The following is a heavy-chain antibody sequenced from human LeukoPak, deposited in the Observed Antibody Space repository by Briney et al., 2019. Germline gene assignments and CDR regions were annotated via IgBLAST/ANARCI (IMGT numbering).Heavy chain of an antibody. D-gene: IGHD2-21*02. J-gene: IGHJ4*02. CDR2: IIPIFGTA. Sequence: SVKVSRKASGGTFSSYAISWVRQAPGQGLEWMGGIIPIFGTANYAQKFQGRVTITADESTSTAYMELSSLRSEDTAVYYCARVGMDCGGDCYDYFDYWGQGTLVTVSS. CDR1: GGTFSSYA. V-gene: IGHV1-69*13. CDR3: ARVGMDCGGDCYDYFDY.